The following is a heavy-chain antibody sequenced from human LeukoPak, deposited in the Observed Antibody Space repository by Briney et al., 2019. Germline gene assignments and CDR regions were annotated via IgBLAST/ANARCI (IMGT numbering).Heavy chain of an antibody. CDR2: ISGSGGST. D-gene: IGHD3-10*01. J-gene: IGHJ4*02. Sequence: GGSLRLSCAASGFTFNNYVMNWVRQAPGKGLEWVSAISGSGGSTYYADSVKGRFTISRDNSKNTLYLQMNSLRAEDTAVYYCAKEILWFGELLPNYFDYWGQGTLVTVSS. CDR1: GFTFNNYV. CDR3: AKEILWFGELLPNYFDY. V-gene: IGHV3-23*01.